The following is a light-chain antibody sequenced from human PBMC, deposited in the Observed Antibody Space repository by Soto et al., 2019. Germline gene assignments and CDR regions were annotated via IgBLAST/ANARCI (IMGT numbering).Light chain of an antibody. V-gene: IGLV1-44*01. Sequence: QSVLTQPPSASGTPGQRVTISCSGSSSNIGSNTVNWYQQLPGTAPKLLFYSNNQRPSGVPDRFSGSKSGTSASLAISGLQSEDEADYYCAAWDDSLNGVVFGGGTKVTV. CDR1: SSNIGSNT. J-gene: IGLJ2*01. CDR2: SNN. CDR3: AAWDDSLNGVV.